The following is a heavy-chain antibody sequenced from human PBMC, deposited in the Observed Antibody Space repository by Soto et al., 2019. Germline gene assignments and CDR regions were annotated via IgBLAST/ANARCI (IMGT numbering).Heavy chain of an antibody. J-gene: IGHJ6*02. D-gene: IGHD4-4*01. CDR3: ARNERSTTVTKAYYYYYGMDV. V-gene: IGHV1-3*01. CDR2: INAGNGNT. CDR1: GYTFTSYA. Sequence: ASVKVSCKASGYTFTSYAVHWVRQAPGQRLEWMGWINAGNGNTKYSQKFQGRVTITRDTSASTAYMELSSLRSDDTAVYYCARNERSTTVTKAYYYYYGMDVWGQGTTVTVSS.